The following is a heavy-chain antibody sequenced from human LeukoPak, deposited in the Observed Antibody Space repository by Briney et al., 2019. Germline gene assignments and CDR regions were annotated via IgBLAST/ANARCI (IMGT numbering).Heavy chain of an antibody. Sequence: ASVKVSCKASGGTFSSYAISWVRQAPGQGLEWMGRIIPILGIANYAQKFQGRVTITADKSTSTAYMELSSLRSEDTAVYYCARVGPDYGDYVRGEVYNWFDPWGQGTLVTVSS. D-gene: IGHD4-17*01. CDR3: ARVGPDYGDYVRGEVYNWFDP. J-gene: IGHJ5*02. CDR2: IIPILGIA. CDR1: GGTFSSYA. V-gene: IGHV1-69*04.